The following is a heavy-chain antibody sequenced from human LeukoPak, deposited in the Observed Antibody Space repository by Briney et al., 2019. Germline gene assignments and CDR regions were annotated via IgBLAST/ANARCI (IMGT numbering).Heavy chain of an antibody. D-gene: IGHD2-15*01. CDR3: AKQLGYCSDGSCYFPY. Sequence: GGSLRLSCAASGFTFSGSAMSWVRQAPGKGLEWVSAISNNGGYTYYADSVQGRFTISRDNSKSTLCLQMNSLRAEDTAVYYCAKQLGYCSDGSCYFPYWGQGTLVTVSS. J-gene: IGHJ4*02. CDR2: ISNNGGYT. V-gene: IGHV3-23*01. CDR1: GFTFSGSA.